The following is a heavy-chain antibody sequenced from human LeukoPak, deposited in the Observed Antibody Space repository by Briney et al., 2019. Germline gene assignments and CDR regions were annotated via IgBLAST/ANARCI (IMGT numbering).Heavy chain of an antibody. D-gene: IGHD3-10*01. J-gene: IGHJ5*02. CDR2: INPNSGGT. V-gene: IGHV1-2*02. Sequence: GASVKVSCKASGYTFTGYYMQWVRQAPGQGLEWMGWINPNSGGTNYAQKFQGRVTMTRDTSISTAYMELSRLRSDDTAVYYCARSSYYYGSGRSWFDPWGQGTLVTVSS. CDR3: ARSSYYYGSGRSWFDP. CDR1: GYTFTGYY.